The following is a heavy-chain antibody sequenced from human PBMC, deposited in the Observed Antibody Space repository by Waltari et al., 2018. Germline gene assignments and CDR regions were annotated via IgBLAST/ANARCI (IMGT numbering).Heavy chain of an antibody. D-gene: IGHD3-10*01. Sequence: QVQLQESGPGLVKPSQTLSLTCPVSGGSISSGGYYCSWIGQNPGKGLEWIGYIYYSGSTYYNPSLKSRVTISVDTSKNQFSLKLSSVTAADTAVYYCARDGGAYGSGSPNYWGQGTLVTVSS. CDR3: ARDGGAYGSGSPNY. J-gene: IGHJ4*02. CDR1: GGSISSGGYY. V-gene: IGHV4-31*03. CDR2: IYYSGST.